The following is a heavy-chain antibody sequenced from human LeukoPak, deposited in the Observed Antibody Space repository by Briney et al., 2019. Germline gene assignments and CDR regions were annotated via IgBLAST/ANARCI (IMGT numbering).Heavy chain of an antibody. Sequence: GGSLRLSCAAASGFTFSTYWMHWVRQAPGKGLVWVSGINSDGGTTSNADSVMGRFTISRDNAKKMLYLQMNSLRAEDTAVYYCTRGNHYGSDYWGQGTLVTVSS. CDR2: INSDGGTT. CDR1: GFTFSTYW. J-gene: IGHJ4*02. CDR3: TRGNHYGSDY. D-gene: IGHD3-10*01. V-gene: IGHV3-74*01.